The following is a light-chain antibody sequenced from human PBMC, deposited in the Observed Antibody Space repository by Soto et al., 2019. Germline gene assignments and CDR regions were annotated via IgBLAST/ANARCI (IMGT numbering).Light chain of an antibody. J-gene: IGLJ1*01. V-gene: IGLV2-14*03. CDR3: NSYTSSNTYV. Sequence: QSALTQPASVSGSPGQLITISCTGTSNDVGAYTYVSWYQHRPGKAPKLMIYDVNNRPSGISDRFSGSKSGNTASLTISGLQAEDEADYYCNSYTSSNTYVFGTGTKVTVL. CDR2: DVN. CDR1: SNDVGAYTY.